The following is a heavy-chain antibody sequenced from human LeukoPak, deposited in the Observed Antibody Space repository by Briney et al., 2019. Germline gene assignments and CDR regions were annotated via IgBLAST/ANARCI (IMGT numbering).Heavy chain of an antibody. CDR3: ARDGGLHTNFDY. Sequence: GGSLRLSCAAAGFSFRNYWMGWVRQAAGKGLEWVANTKPDGSAEYYADSVRGRFTASRDNANNLLYLQMNRLRAEDTAVYYCARDGGLHTNFDYWGQGTLLTVSS. CDR1: GFSFRNYW. CDR2: TKPDGSAE. J-gene: IGHJ4*02. D-gene: IGHD2-15*01. V-gene: IGHV3-7*01.